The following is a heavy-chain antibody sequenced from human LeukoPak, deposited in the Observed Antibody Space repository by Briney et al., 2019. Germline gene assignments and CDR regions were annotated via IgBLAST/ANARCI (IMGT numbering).Heavy chain of an antibody. CDR1: GGSINSSSYY. CDR3: AKSEGGWFDP. J-gene: IGHJ5*02. CDR2: IYYSGSIYYSGST. Sequence: KASETLSLTYTVSGGSINSSSYYWVWIRQPPGKGLEWIGSIYYSGSIYYSGSTYQNPSLKSRVTISVDTSKNQFSLKLSSVSAADTAVYYCAKSEGGWFDPWGQGTLVTVFS. V-gene: IGHV4-39*01. D-gene: IGHD3-16*01.